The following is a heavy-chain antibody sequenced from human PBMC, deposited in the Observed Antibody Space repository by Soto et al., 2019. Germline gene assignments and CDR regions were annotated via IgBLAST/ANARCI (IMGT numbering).Heavy chain of an antibody. V-gene: IGHV3-15*07. Sequence: EVQLVESGGVLVKSGVSLRVSCAASGFTFSSAWMTCVRQAPGKGLEWVGRIKSKVDGETTDYAASVKGRLTISRDDSESTLYLQMNSQKSEDTAVYYCAADVPSQGRGEFDYWGQGILVTVSS. CDR3: AADVPSQGRGEFDY. J-gene: IGHJ4*02. CDR2: IKSKVDGETT. CDR1: GFTFSSAW.